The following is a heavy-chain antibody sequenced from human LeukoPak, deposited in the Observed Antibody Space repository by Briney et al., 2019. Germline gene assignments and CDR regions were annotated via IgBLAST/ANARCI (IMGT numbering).Heavy chain of an antibody. D-gene: IGHD3-10*01. Sequence: GGSLRLSCEASGFTFNTHAMSWVRQAPEKGLEWVASVTSSGRTPYYADSVRGRFTISRDNSKSTLYLQMNSLRGVDTAVYYCAKDRPNFYETSGAYYKPKGDFWGQGSLVTVSS. CDR1: GFTFNTHA. CDR3: AKDRPNFYETSGAYYKPKGDF. J-gene: IGHJ4*02. CDR2: VTSSGRTP. V-gene: IGHV3-23*01.